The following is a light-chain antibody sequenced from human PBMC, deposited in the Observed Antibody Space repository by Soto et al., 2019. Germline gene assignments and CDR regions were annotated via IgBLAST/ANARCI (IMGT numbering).Light chain of an antibody. Sequence: QSVLTQPPSASGTPGQRVTISCSGSSSNIGTHPVNWYQQLPGTAPKLLIYRTNQRPSGIPDRFSGSKSGTSASLDISGLQSEDEADYYCTAWDGSLDGRVFGGGTKLTVL. CDR2: RTN. CDR3: TAWDGSLDGRV. V-gene: IGLV1-44*01. CDR1: SSNIGTHP. J-gene: IGLJ3*02.